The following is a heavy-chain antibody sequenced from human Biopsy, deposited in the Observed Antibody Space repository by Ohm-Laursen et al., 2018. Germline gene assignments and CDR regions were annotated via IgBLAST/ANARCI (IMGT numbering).Heavy chain of an antibody. J-gene: IGHJ5*02. D-gene: IGHD3-10*01. Sequence: SETLSLTCAVYGGSFSGYYLGWIRPTPREGVEWVGGNNHNGSNHYKPSRDSRVAISADPSKNQFSLSLYSVAAADTAVYFCARGLPRIAPMVRGRRTWFDPWGQGTLVTVSS. CDR2: NNHNGSN. CDR1: GGSFSGYY. CDR3: ARGLPRIAPMVRGRRTWFDP. V-gene: IGHV4-34*01.